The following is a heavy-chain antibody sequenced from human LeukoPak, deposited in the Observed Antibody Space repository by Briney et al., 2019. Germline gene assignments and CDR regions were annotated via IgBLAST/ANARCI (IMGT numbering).Heavy chain of an antibody. CDR3: ARENGYNNFDY. CDR2: IIPILGIA. Sequence: GASVKVSCKASGGTFSSYAISWVRQAPGQGLGWIGRIIPILGIANYAQKFQGRVTITADKSTSTAYMELSSLRSEDTAVYYCARENGYNNFDYWGQGTLVTVSS. J-gene: IGHJ4*02. CDR1: GGTFSSYA. V-gene: IGHV1-69*04. D-gene: IGHD5-24*01.